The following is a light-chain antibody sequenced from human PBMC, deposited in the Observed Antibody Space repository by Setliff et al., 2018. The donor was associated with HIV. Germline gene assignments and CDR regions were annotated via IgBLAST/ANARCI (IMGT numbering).Light chain of an antibody. Sequence: QSVLTQVPSVSAAPGQKVTISCSGSSSNIGNNYVSWYQQLPGTAPKLLIYDNNKRPLGFHDRFSGSKSGTSATLGITGLQTGDEADYYCGTWDNSLSAWVFGGGTKVTVL. CDR1: SSNIGNNY. J-gene: IGLJ3*02. CDR3: GTWDNSLSAWV. V-gene: IGLV1-51*01. CDR2: DNN.